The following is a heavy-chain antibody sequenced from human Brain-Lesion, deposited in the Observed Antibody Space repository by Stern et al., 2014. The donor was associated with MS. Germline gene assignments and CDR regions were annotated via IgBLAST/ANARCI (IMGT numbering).Heavy chain of an antibody. D-gene: IGHD5-18*01. J-gene: IGHJ5*02. Sequence: VQLVQSGPEVKKPGASVQVSCKASGGTFGNYPITWLRQAPGQGLEWMGRIIPIFASPNYAQKFQGRVTITADRSTTSVYMKLSSLKSDDAAVYYCAKDGPALVTNWFDPWGRGTLVTVSS. CDR1: GGTFGNYP. CDR3: AKDGPALVTNWFDP. V-gene: IGHV1-69*06. CDR2: IIPIFASP.